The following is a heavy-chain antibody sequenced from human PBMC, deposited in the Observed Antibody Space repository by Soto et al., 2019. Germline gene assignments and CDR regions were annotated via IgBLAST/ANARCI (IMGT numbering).Heavy chain of an antibody. J-gene: IGHJ4*02. Sequence: SETLSLTCAVYGGSFSGYYWSWIRQPPGKGLEWIGEINHSGSTNYNPSLKSRVTISVDTSKNQFSLKLSSVTAADTAVYYCAREPLSGYFDYWGQGTLVIVSS. CDR3: AREPLSGYFDY. V-gene: IGHV4-34*01. CDR2: INHSGST. CDR1: GGSFSGYY. D-gene: IGHD2-15*01.